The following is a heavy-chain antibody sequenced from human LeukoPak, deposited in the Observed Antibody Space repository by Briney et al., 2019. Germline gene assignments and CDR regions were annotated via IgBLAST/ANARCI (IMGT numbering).Heavy chain of an antibody. CDR2: INQDGSET. CDR3: VRGFDGYFGFDL. V-gene: IGHV3-7*05. Sequence: GGSLRLSCAASGFIFSTYWMSWVRLAPGKGLEWVANINQDGSETFYVDSVRGRFTISRDNGKNSMFVQMDSLRAEDTAVYYCVRGFDGYFGFDLWGQGTMVTVSS. J-gene: IGHJ3*01. D-gene: IGHD5-24*01. CDR1: GFIFSTYW.